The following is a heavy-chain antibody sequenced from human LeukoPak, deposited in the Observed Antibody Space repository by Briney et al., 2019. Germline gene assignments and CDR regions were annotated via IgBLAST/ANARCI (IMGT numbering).Heavy chain of an antibody. V-gene: IGHV3-23*01. Sequence: GGSLRLSCAGSGFTFSNYAFSWVRQAPGKGLEWVSGISGSGEVTYYVDSVKGRFTISRDNSKNTLYLQMNSLRAEDTAVYYCANALLGYPDYWGQGTLVTVSS. J-gene: IGHJ4*02. CDR3: ANALLGYPDY. CDR1: GFTFSNYA. CDR2: ISGSGEVT. D-gene: IGHD2-15*01.